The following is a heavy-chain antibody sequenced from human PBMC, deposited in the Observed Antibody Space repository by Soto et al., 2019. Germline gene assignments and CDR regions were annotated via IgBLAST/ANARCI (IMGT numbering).Heavy chain of an antibody. CDR2: INHSGST. D-gene: IGHD2-2*01. CDR1: GGSFIGYY. CDR3: AIYCSSTSCLPFDY. V-gene: IGHV4-34*01. J-gene: IGHJ4*02. Sequence: SETLSLTCAVYGGSFIGYYWSWIRQPPGKGLEWIGEINHSGSTNYNPSLKSRVTISVDTSKNQFSLKLSSVTAADTAVYYCAIYCSSTSCLPFDYWGQGTLVTVSS.